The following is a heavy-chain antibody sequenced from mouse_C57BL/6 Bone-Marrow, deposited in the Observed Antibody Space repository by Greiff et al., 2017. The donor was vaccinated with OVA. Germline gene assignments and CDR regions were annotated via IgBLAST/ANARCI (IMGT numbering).Heavy chain of an antibody. D-gene: IGHD2-5*01. Sequence: EVQLQQSGPELVKPGASVKISCKASGYSFTDYNMNWVKQSNGKSLEWIGVINPNYGTTSDNQKFKGKATLTVDQSSITAYMQFNSLTSEDSAVYYCARGGDYSNFYWYFDVWGTGTTVTVSS. J-gene: IGHJ1*03. V-gene: IGHV1-39*01. CDR2: INPNYGTT. CDR3: ARGGDYSNFYWYFDV. CDR1: GYSFTDYN.